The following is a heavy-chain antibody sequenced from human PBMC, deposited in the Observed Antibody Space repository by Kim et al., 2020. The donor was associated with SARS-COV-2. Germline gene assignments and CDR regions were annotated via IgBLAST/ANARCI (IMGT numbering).Heavy chain of an antibody. CDR2: ISDTSARI. Sequence: GGSLRLSCAASGFTFSDYTFNWVRQAPGKGLEWISYISDTSARIHYADSVQGRFIISRDNAKKSLYLEMNSLRGEDTAVYYCARVHYFDTSGNPPRAAFDIRGQGTMVTVSS. J-gene: IGHJ3*02. CDR3: ARVHYFDTSGNPPRAAFDI. V-gene: IGHV3-48*01. D-gene: IGHD3-22*01. CDR1: GFTFSDYT.